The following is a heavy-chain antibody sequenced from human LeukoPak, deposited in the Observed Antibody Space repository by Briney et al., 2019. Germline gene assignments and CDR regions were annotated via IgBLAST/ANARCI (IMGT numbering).Heavy chain of an antibody. CDR2: LYNSGNT. V-gene: IGHV3-53*01. CDR1: GFTVNSNY. Sequence: PGGSLRLSCAASGFTVNSNYLSWVRQAPGKGLEWVSTLYNSGNTYYANSVKGRFSISRDNYKNTLFLQMNSLRAEDTAVYYCARLTADGRLYFVDWGPGTLVTVSS. D-gene: IGHD6-13*01. J-gene: IGHJ4*02. CDR3: ARLTADGRLYFVD.